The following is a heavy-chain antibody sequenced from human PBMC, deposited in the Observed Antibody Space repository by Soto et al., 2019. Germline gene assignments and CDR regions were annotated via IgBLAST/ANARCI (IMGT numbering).Heavy chain of an antibody. J-gene: IGHJ4*02. Sequence: TSETLSLTCAVSGXSISSGGYSWSWIRQPPGKGLEWIGYIYHSGSTYYNPSLKSRVTISVDRSKNQFSLKLSSVTAADTAVYYCAAGGGLPRYYWGQGTLVTVSS. V-gene: IGHV4-30-2*01. CDR2: IYHSGST. CDR1: GXSISSGGYS. D-gene: IGHD5-12*01. CDR3: AAGGGLPRYY.